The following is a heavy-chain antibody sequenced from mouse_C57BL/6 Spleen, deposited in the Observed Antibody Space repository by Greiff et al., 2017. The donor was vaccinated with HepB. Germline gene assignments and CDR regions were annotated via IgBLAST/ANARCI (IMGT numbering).Heavy chain of an antibody. Sequence: VQLQQSGPELVKPGASVKISCKASGYAFSSSWMNWVKQRPGKGLEWIGRIYPGDGDTNYNGKFKGKATLTADESSSTAYMQLSSLTSEDSAVYFCAREDYAMDYWGQRTSVTVSS. V-gene: IGHV1-82*01. CDR1: GYAFSSSW. CDR3: AREDYAMDY. CDR2: IYPGDGDT. J-gene: IGHJ4*01.